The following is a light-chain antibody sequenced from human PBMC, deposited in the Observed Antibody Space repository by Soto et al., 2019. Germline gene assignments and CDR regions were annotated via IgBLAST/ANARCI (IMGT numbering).Light chain of an antibody. CDR3: QHYHSYSEA. CDR2: DAY. J-gene: IGKJ1*01. Sequence: DIQMTQSPSTLSASVGDRVTITCRASKSISSWLAWYQQNPGKAHKLLIYDAYSLESGVQPRFSGSGSGTEFTLTIGSLQPDDFATYYCQHYHSYSEAFGQGTKVDIK. CDR1: KSISSW. V-gene: IGKV1-5*01.